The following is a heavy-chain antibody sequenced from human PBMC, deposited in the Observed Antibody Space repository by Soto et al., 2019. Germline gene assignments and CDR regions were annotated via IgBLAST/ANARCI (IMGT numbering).Heavy chain of an antibody. V-gene: IGHV3-30*04. CDR1: GFSFRNYA. Sequence: GGSLRLSCAASGFSFRNYAIHWVRQAPGKGLEWVAVISRDGSHKYYLDSVKGRFTISRDNSKDTVNLLMNSLRDDDSVMYYCARSRNSAVADSFDFWGQGTLVTVSS. D-gene: IGHD1-26*01. CDR2: ISRDGSHK. CDR3: ARSRNSAVADSFDF. J-gene: IGHJ4*02.